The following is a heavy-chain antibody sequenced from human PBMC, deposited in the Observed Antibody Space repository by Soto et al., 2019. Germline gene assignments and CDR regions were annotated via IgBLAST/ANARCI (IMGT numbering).Heavy chain of an antibody. Sequence: ASVKVSCKASGYTFTSYDINWVRQATGQGLEWMGWMNPNSGNTGYAQKFQGRVTMGSDTSTSTVYMELRSLTSNDTAMYYCARDPSTSRFDYWGQGTLVTVSS. CDR2: MNPNSGNT. CDR1: GYTFTSYD. CDR3: ARDPSTSRFDY. J-gene: IGHJ4*02. D-gene: IGHD2-2*01. V-gene: IGHV1-8*01.